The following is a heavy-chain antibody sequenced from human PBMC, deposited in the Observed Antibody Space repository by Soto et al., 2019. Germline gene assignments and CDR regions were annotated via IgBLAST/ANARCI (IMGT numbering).Heavy chain of an antibody. CDR1: GGSVSSGSYY. J-gene: IGHJ4*02. V-gene: IGHV4-61*01. D-gene: IGHD5-12*01. CDR3: ARVRGDGYNSDY. Sequence: QVQLQESGPGLVKPSETLSLTCTVSGGSVSSGSYYWSWIRQPPGKGLEWIGYIYYSGSTNYNPSLKSRVTISVDTSKKQFSLKLSSVTAADTAVYYCARVRGDGYNSDYWGQGTLVTVSS. CDR2: IYYSGST.